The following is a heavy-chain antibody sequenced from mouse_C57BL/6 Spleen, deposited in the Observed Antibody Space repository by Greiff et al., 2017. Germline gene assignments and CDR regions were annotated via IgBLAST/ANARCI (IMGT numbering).Heavy chain of an antibody. J-gene: IGHJ1*03. CDR1: GYTFTSYN. Sequence: QVQLKQSGAELVRPGASVKMSCKASGYTFTSYNMHWVKQTPRQGLEWIGAIYPGNGDTSYNQKFKGKATLTVDKSSSTAYMQLSSLTSEDSAVYVCARCVRGYFSYWYMDVWGTGTTVTVSS. CDR3: ARCVRGYFSYWYMDV. D-gene: IGHD2-12*01. CDR2: IYPGNGDT. V-gene: IGHV1-12*01.